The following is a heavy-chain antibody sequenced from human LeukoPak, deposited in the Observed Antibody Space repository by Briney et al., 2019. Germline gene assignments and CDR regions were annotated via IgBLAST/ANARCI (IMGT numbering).Heavy chain of an antibody. V-gene: IGHV4-30-2*01. CDR1: GGSISSGGYS. CDR3: AHTWDIVVAGPNWFDP. J-gene: IGHJ5*02. Sequence: PSETLSLTCAVSGGSISSGGYSWSCIRQPPGKGLEWIGYINHSGSTNYNPSLKSRVTISVDTSKNQFSLKLSSVTAADTAVYYCAHTWDIVVAGPNWFDPWGQGTLVTVSS. CDR2: INHSGST. D-gene: IGHD2-2*01.